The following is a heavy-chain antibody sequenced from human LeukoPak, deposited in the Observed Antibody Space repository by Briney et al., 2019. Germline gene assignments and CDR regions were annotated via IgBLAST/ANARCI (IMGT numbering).Heavy chain of an antibody. D-gene: IGHD3-3*01. V-gene: IGHV2-5*02. J-gene: IGHJ3*02. CDR2: IYWDDDK. CDR3: AHRSEYYDFWSGSGQAFDI. CDR1: GFSLSTSGVG. Sequence: SGPTLVNPTQTLTLTCTFSGFSLSTSGVGVGWIRQPPGKALEWLALIYWDDDKRYNPSLKSRLTITKDTSKNQVVLTMTNMDPVDTATYYCAHRSEYYDFWSGSGQAFDIWGQGTMVTVSS.